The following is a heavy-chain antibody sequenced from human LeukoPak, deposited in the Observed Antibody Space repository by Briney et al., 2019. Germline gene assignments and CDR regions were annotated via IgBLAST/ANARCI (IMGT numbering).Heavy chain of an antibody. CDR2: IIPIFGTA. J-gene: IGHJ4*02. CDR3: ARGGTTYYYGSGSYRIDY. D-gene: IGHD3-10*01. V-gene: IGHV1-69*06. Sequence: RASVKVSCKASGGTFSSYAISWVRRAPGQGLEWMGGIIPIFGTANYAQKFQGRVTITADKSTSTAYMELSSLRSEDTAVYYCARGGTTYYYGSGSYRIDYWGQGTLVTVSS. CDR1: GGTFSSYA.